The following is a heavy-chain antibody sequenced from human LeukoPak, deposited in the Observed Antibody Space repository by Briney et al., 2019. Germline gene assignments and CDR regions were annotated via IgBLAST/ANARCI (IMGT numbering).Heavy chain of an antibody. J-gene: IGHJ6*02. CDR2: ISPIFGIA. CDR3: AIRDIVVVPAAPGYYYGMVV. D-gene: IGHD2-2*01. Sequence: ASVKVSCKASGVTFSSYAIRWVRQAPGQGLEWMGMISPIFGIANYAQNFQGRVTITADKSTSTSYMELSSLRSEDTAVYYCAIRDIVVVPAAPGYYYGMVVWGQGATVTVSS. V-gene: IGHV1-69*04. CDR1: GVTFSSYA.